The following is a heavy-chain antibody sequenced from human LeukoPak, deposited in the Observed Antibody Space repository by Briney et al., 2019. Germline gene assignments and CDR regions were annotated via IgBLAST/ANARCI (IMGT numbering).Heavy chain of an antibody. D-gene: IGHD4-17*01. CDR1: GYTFTSYY. CDR2: INPSGGST. Sequence: ASVKVSCKASGYTFTSYYMHWVRQAPGQGLEWMGIINPSGGSTSYAQKFQGRVTMTRDTSTSTVYMELRSLRSEDTAVYYCATTVTTPPRYWGQGTLVTVSS. CDR3: ATTVTTPPRY. V-gene: IGHV1-46*01. J-gene: IGHJ4*02.